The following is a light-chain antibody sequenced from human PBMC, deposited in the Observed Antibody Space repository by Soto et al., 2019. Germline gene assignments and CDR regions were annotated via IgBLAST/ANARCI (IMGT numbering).Light chain of an antibody. CDR3: QQYNSYVT. CDR1: QSISSR. CDR2: KAS. J-gene: IGKJ1*01. V-gene: IGKV1-5*03. Sequence: DIHMTQSPSTLSASLVYRSTLTFRSSQSISSRLAWYQLTPGQGPKIQSYKASSLESGVPSRFSGSGSGTEFTLTISSLQPDDFATYYCQQYNSYVTFGQGTKVDIK.